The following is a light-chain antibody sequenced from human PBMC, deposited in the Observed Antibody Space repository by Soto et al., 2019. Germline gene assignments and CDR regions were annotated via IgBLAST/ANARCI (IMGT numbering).Light chain of an antibody. Sequence: EIVLTQSPGTLSLSPGEGATLSCRASQSVSTNFFAWYQQKPGQAPRLLIYGASTRATGIPDRFSGSGSGTDFTLTISRLEPEDFAVYYCQQYGRTSWTFGQGTKVHIK. CDR1: QSVSTNF. V-gene: IGKV3-20*01. CDR2: GAS. J-gene: IGKJ1*01. CDR3: QQYGRTSWT.